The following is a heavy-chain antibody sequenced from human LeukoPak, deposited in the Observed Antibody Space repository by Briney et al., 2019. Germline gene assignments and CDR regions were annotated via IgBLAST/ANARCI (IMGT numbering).Heavy chain of an antibody. CDR3: ARVVSDNYYGSGTYDY. J-gene: IGHJ4*02. CDR2: INSDGSST. CDR1: GFTFSSYW. V-gene: IGHV3-74*01. D-gene: IGHD3-10*01. Sequence: GGSLRLSCAASGFTFSSYWMHWVRQAPGKRLVWVSRINSDGSSTSYADSVKGRFTISRDNAKNTLYLQMNSLRAEDTAVYYCARVVSDNYYGSGTYDYWGQGTLVTVSS.